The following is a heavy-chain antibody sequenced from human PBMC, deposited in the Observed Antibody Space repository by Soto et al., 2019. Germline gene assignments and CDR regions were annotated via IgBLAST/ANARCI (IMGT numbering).Heavy chain of an antibody. CDR3: ARDGSTVTTNYHYAMDA. Sequence: EVQLVESGGGLVQPGGSLILSCAASGFTFSTYHMNWVRQAPGKGLEWVSYIHGGGSRIYYADSVKGPFTISRDNAKNSLYLQMNSLRDEDTAVYYSARDGSTVTTNYHYAMDAWAQGTTVTVSS. D-gene: IGHD4-17*01. V-gene: IGHV3-48*03. J-gene: IGHJ6*02. CDR2: IHGGGSRI. CDR1: GFTFSTYH.